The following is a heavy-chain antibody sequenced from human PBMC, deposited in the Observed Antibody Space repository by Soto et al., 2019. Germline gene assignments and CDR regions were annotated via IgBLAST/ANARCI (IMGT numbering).Heavy chain of an antibody. V-gene: IGHV1-2*02. CDR2: INPNSGGT. CDR1: GYTFTGYY. J-gene: IGHJ5*02. Sequence: GASVKVSCKASGYTFTGYYMHWVRQAPGQGLEWMGWINPNSGGTNYAQKFQGRVTMTRDTSISTAYMELSRLRSDDTAVYYCAREGYREFGVDPPGPNWFDPWGQGTLVTVSS. CDR3: AREGYREFGVDPPGPNWFDP. D-gene: IGHD3-3*01.